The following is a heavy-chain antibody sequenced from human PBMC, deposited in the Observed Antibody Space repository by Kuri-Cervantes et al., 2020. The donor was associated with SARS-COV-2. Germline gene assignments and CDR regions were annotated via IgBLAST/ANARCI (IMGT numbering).Heavy chain of an antibody. CDR1: GFTFSSYS. Sequence: GESLKISCAASGFTFSSYSMNWVRQAPGKGLEWVSSISSSSSYTYYADSVKGRFTISRDNAKNSLYLQMNSLRAEDTAVYYCARGGLGGQLVDGMDVWGQGTTVTVSS. D-gene: IGHD6-6*01. CDR2: ISSSSSYT. CDR3: ARGGLGGQLVDGMDV. J-gene: IGHJ6*02. V-gene: IGHV3-21*01.